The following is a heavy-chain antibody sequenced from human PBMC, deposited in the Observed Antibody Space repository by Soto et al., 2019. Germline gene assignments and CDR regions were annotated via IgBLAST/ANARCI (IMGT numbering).Heavy chain of an antibody. D-gene: IGHD2-21*01. CDR1: GTSISSYY. CDR3: ARLGWGNGDSDY. Sequence: VQLQESGPGLVKPSETLSLTCTVSGTSISSYYWSWIRQPPGKGLEWIANIHYSGTTNYNPSLASRVTLSADTSKNQFSLKMTSVTAADRAMYFCARLGWGNGDSDYWGQGTLVTVSS. V-gene: IGHV4-59*01. J-gene: IGHJ4*02. CDR2: IHYSGTT.